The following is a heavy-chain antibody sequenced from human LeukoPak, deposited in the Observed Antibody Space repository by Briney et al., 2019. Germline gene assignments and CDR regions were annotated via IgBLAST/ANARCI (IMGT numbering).Heavy chain of an antibody. CDR2: INPYNGNT. D-gene: IGHD3-16*02. V-gene: IGHV1-18*01. CDR3: ARDQHDHVWGSYRPYFDY. CDR1: GYTFTNYG. Sequence: ASVKVSCKASGYTFTNYGISWVRQAPGQGLEWMGNINPYNGNTNYAQNLQGRVTMTTDTSTNTAYMELSSLRSDDTAVYYCARDQHDHVWGSYRPYFDYWGQGTLVTVSS. J-gene: IGHJ4*02.